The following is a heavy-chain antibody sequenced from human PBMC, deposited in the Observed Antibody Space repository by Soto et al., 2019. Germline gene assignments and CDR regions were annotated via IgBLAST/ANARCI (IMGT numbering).Heavy chain of an antibody. CDR3: ARAGCSSTSCYGGYNWFDP. CDR1: GGSISGYY. CDR2: IYYSGST. V-gene: IGHV4-59*01. Sequence: PSETLSLTCTVSGGSISGYYWSWIRQPPGKGLEWIGHIYYSGSTNYNPSLKSRVTISVDTSKNQFSLKLSSVTAADTAVYYCARAGCSSTSCYGGYNWFDPWGQGTLVTVSS. J-gene: IGHJ5*02. D-gene: IGHD2-2*01.